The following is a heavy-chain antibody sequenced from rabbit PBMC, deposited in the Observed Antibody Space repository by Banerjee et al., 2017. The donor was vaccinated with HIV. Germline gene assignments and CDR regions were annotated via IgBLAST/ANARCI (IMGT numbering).Heavy chain of an antibody. CDR1: GFSFSSSYY. V-gene: IGHV1S40*01. CDR3: ARDGVIGDNVFYFAL. J-gene: IGHJ4*01. D-gene: IGHD1-1*01. Sequence: QSVEESGGDLVKPGASLTLTCTASGFSFSSSYYMCWVRQAPGKGLEWIACIYAGSSGSTYYASWAKGRFTITKTSSTTVTLQMTSLTAVDTATYFCARDGVIGDNVFYFALWGPGTLVTVS. CDR2: IYAGSSGST.